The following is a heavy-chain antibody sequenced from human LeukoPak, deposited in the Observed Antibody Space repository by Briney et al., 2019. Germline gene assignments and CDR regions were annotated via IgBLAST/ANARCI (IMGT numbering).Heavy chain of an antibody. D-gene: IGHD6-19*01. V-gene: IGHV4-59*08. CDR3: ARHSGYSSGWSFGY. Sequence: SETLXLXXXXSXXXXSSYYWSWIRXPPGKGLEWIGYIYYSGSTNYNPSLKSRVTISVDTSKNQFSLKLSSVTAADTAVYYCARHSGYSSGWSFGYWGQGTLVTVSS. CDR1: XXXXSSYY. CDR2: IYYSGST. J-gene: IGHJ4*02.